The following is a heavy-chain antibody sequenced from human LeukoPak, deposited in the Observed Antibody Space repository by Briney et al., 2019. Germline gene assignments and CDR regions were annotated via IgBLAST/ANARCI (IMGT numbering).Heavy chain of an antibody. CDR1: GFTFSSYE. D-gene: IGHD3-3*01. CDR2: ISSSGSTI. Sequence: GGSLRLSCAASGFTFSSYEMNWVRQAPGKGLVWVSYISSSGSTIYYADSVKGRFTISRDSAKNSLYLQMNSLRAEDTAVYYCAREGVYDSWDYWGQGTLVTVSS. CDR3: AREGVYDSWDY. J-gene: IGHJ4*02. V-gene: IGHV3-48*03.